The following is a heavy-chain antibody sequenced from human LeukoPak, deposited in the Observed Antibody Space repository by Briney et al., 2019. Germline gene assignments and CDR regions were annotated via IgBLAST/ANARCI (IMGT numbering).Heavy chain of an antibody. CDR3: ARQRDTASVGAFDI. Sequence: SGTLSLTCTVSGGSIRSNTNFWGWNSSNYWGWIRQPPGKGLEWIGSIHFTGTTYYNPSLQSRLTISVDASNNQFSLKMTSVTATDTALYYCARQRDTASVGAFDIWGQGTMVTVSS. V-gene: IGHV4-39*01. CDR1: GGSIRSNTNFWGWNSSNY. D-gene: IGHD5-18*01. J-gene: IGHJ3*02. CDR2: IHFTGTT.